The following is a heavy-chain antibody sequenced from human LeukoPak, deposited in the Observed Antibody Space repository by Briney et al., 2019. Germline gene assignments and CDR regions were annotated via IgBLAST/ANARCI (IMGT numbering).Heavy chain of an antibody. CDR2: IRDSGSST. V-gene: IGHV3-23*01. Sequence: GGALRLSCAASGFTFSSYAMSWVRQAPGKGLEWVSAIRDSGSSTHYADSVKGRFTTSRDNSKNTLFLQMNSLRAEDTAMYYCAKYGPQDSGSSHFDYWGQGALVTVSS. CDR1: GFTFSSYA. CDR3: AKYGPQDSGSSHFDY. D-gene: IGHD1-26*01. J-gene: IGHJ4*02.